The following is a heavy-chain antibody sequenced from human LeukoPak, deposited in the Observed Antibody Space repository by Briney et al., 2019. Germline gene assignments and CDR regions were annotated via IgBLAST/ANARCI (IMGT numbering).Heavy chain of an antibody. CDR3: ARDHDYDFDC. CDR1: GYTFSTSG. D-gene: IGHD4-17*01. CDR2: IGAYNGNT. J-gene: IGHJ4*02. V-gene: IGHV1-18*01. Sequence: ASVKVSCKASGYTFSTSGVSWVRHAPGQGLEWMGWIGAYNGNTNYAQRFQDRVTMTTDTSTSTAYMEVRSLTSDDTAVYYCARDHDYDFDCWGQGTLVTVSS.